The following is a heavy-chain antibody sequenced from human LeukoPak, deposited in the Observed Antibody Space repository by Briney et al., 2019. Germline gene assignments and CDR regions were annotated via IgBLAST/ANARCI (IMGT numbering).Heavy chain of an antibody. D-gene: IGHD3-10*01. CDR2: TIPIFGTA. CDR1: GGTFSSYA. Sequence: GASVKVSCKASGGTFSSYAISWVRQAPGQGLEWMGGTIPIFGTANYAQKFQGRVTITTDESTSTAYMELSSLRSEDTAVYYCARALAFYGSGSSSPYYMDVWGKGTTVTVSS. V-gene: IGHV1-69*05. J-gene: IGHJ6*03. CDR3: ARALAFYGSGSSSPYYMDV.